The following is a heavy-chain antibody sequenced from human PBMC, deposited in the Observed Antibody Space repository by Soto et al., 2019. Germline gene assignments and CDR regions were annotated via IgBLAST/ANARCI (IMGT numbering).Heavy chain of an antibody. CDR3: ARGYGASFDY. Sequence: SETLSLTCAVSGVSISSGGYSWSWIRQPPGKGLEWIGYIYHSGSTYYNPSLKSRVTISVDTSKNQFSLKLSSVTAADTAVYYCARGYGASFDYWGQGILVTVSS. D-gene: IGHD4-17*01. J-gene: IGHJ4*02. V-gene: IGHV4-30-2*01. CDR2: IYHSGST. CDR1: GVSISSGGYS.